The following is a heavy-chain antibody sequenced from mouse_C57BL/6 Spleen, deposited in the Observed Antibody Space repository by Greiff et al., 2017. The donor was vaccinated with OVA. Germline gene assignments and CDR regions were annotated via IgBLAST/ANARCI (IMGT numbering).Heavy chain of an antibody. CDR1: GFSLSTSGMG. CDR2: RYWDDDN. V-gene: IGHV8-12*01. J-gene: IGHJ1*03. Sequence: QVTLKVCGPGILQSSQTLSLTCSFSGFSLSTSGMGVVWIRQPSGKGLEWLAHRYWDDDNRYNPFMKSRLPTSKDTSRTQVFLKITRVDTAATDTYYCARSVYGNYWYFDVWGTGTTVTVSS. CDR3: ARSVYGNYWYFDV. D-gene: IGHD2-1*01.